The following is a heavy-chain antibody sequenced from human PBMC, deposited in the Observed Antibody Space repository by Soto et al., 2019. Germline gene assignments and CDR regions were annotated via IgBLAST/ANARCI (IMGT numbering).Heavy chain of an antibody. D-gene: IGHD6-6*01. J-gene: IGHJ4*02. CDR3: ARGAIAANRRFFAGYYFDY. CDR1: GGTFSSYA. V-gene: IGHV1-69*06. CDR2: IIPIFGTA. Sequence: GASVKVYCKASGGTFSSYAISWVRQAPGQGLEWMGGIIPIFGTANYAQKFQGRVTITADKSTSTAYMELSSLRSEDTAVYYCARGAIAANRRFFAGYYFDYWGQGTLVTVSS.